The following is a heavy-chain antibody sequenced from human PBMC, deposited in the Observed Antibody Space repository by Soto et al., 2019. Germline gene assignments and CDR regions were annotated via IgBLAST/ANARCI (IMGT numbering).Heavy chain of an antibody. D-gene: IGHD1-1*01. Sequence: QVHLVQSGAEVKKPGASVKVSCQGSGYACTTYGITWVRQVPGQGLEWMGWISAHNGNTNYAQKLQGRVTVTRDTSTSTAYMELRSLRYDDTAVYYCARGRYGDYWGQGALVTVSS. CDR2: ISAHNGNT. CDR3: ARGRYGDY. J-gene: IGHJ4*02. V-gene: IGHV1-18*01. CDR1: GYACTTYG.